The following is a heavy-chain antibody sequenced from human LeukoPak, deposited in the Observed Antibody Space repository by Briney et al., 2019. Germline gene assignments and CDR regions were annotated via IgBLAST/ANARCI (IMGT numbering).Heavy chain of an antibody. CDR3: AKVRHYDSSGYFDY. CDR1: GSTFRDYW. Sequence: GGFLRLSCVVSGSTFRDYWMHWVRQAPGKGLVWASRIDDDGRKTTYGDSVKGRFTISRDNAKNTLYLQMNSLRAEDTAVYYCAKVRHYDSSGYFDYWGQGTLVTVSS. J-gene: IGHJ4*02. V-gene: IGHV3-74*01. CDR2: IDDDGRKT. D-gene: IGHD3-22*01.